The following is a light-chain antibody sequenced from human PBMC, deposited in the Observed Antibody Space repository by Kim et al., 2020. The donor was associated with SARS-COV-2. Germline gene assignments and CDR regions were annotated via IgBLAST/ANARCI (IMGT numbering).Light chain of an antibody. CDR2: GAS. V-gene: IGKV3-20*01. CDR3: QQYLT. CDR1: QSVSSSC. Sequence: TLSLSPGERATLSCRASQSVSSSCLAWYQQKPGQAPRLLIYGASSRATGIPDRFSGSGSGTDFTLTISRLEPEDFAVYYCQQYLTFGQGTRLEIK. J-gene: IGKJ5*01.